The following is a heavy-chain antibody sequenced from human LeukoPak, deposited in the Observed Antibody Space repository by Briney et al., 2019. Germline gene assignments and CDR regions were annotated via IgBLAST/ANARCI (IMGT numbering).Heavy chain of an antibody. CDR2: IYPGDSDT. Sequence: PGESLKISCKGSGYSFTSYWIGWVRQMPGKGLEWMGIIYPGDSDTRYSPSFQGQVTISADKSISTAYLQWSSLTASDTAMYYCARGRRGGYCSSTSCYDYYYYYGMDVWGQGTTVTVSS. J-gene: IGHJ6*02. D-gene: IGHD2-2*01. CDR3: ARGRRGGYCSSTSCYDYYYYYGMDV. CDR1: GYSFTSYW. V-gene: IGHV5-51*01.